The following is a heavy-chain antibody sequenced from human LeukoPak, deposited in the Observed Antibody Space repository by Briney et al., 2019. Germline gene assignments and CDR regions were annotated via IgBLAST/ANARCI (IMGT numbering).Heavy chain of an antibody. V-gene: IGHV1-18*01. CDR1: GYTFSDYG. CDR3: ARGLPPRRLYDSSGYYSYYFDY. CDR2: ISAYNGNT. D-gene: IGHD3-22*01. Sequence: GASVKVSCKASGYTFSDYGISWVRQAPGQGLEWMGWISAYNGNTKYAQELQGRVTMTTDASTSIVYMELRSLRSDDTAVYYCARGLPPRRLYDSSGYYSYYFDYWGQGTPVTVSS. J-gene: IGHJ4*02.